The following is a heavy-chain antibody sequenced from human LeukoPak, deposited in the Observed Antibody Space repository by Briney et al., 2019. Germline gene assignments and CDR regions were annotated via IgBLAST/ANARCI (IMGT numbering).Heavy chain of an antibody. V-gene: IGHV3-74*01. D-gene: IGHD1-26*01. J-gene: IGHJ3*02. Sequence: PGGSLRLSCAAPGFTFSNYWMHWVRQAPGKGLVWVSRIKTDGSSTTYADSVKGRFTISRDNAKNTVYLQMNSLRAEDTAVYYCVRVRLRVGATDDAFDIWGQGTMVTVSS. CDR2: IKTDGSST. CDR3: VRVRLRVGATDDAFDI. CDR1: GFTFSNYW.